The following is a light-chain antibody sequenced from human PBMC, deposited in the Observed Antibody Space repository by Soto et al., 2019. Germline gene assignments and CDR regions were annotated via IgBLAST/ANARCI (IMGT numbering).Light chain of an antibody. CDR2: SNT. CDR3: AAWDDSLNGVV. CDR1: SSNIGSHP. J-gene: IGLJ2*01. V-gene: IGLV1-44*01. Sequence: QSVLTQPHSASGTPGQTIALSCSGGSSNIGSHPVNWYQQLPGTAPRLLIYSNTQRPSGVPDRFSGSKSGTSASLAISGLQSEYEGDYYCAAWDDSLNGVVFGGGTKLTVL.